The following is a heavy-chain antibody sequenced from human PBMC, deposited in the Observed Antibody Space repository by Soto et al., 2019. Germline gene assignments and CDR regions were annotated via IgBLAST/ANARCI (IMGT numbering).Heavy chain of an antibody. V-gene: IGHV1-69*13. CDR1: GGTFSSYA. Sequence: GASVKVSCKASGGTFSSYAISWVRQAPGQGLEWMGGIIPIFGTANYAQKFQGRVTITADESTSTAYMELSSLRSEDTAVYYCASTEKFYGSAHYYYGMDVWGQGTTVTVS. J-gene: IGHJ6*02. D-gene: IGHD2-8*02. CDR2: IIPIFGTA. CDR3: ASTEKFYGSAHYYYGMDV.